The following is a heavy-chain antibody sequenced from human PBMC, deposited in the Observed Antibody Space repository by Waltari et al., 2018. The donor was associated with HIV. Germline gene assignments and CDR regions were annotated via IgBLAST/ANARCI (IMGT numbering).Heavy chain of an antibody. CDR2: MNPNSGNT. D-gene: IGHD6-19*01. J-gene: IGHJ4*02. CDR3: ARALLMMAEFDS. V-gene: IGHV1-8*01. Sequence: QVQLVQSGAEVKKPGASVKVSCKASGYIFTSYDINWVRQATGQGFEWMGWMNPNSGNTGYAQKFQGRVNMTRDTSKSTAYMELTSLRSEDTAVYYCARALLMMAEFDSWGQGTQITVSS. CDR1: GYIFTSYD.